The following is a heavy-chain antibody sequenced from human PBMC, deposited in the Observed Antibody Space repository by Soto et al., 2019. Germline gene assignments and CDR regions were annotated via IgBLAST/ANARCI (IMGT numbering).Heavy chain of an antibody. J-gene: IGHJ4*02. CDR1: GGSFSGSY. V-gene: IGHV4-34*01. D-gene: IGHD3-10*01. CDR3: ARSSTMVRDIDY. CDR2: INHSGST. Sequence: SETLSLTCAIYGGSFSGSYWSLIRQPPGKGLEWIGEINHSGSTNYNPSLKSRVTILVDTSKNLFSLNLSSVTAADTAVYYCARSSTMVRDIDYWGQGTLVTVSS.